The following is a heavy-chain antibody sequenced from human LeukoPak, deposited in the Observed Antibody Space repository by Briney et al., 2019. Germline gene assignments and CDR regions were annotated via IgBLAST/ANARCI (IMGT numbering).Heavy chain of an antibody. J-gene: IGHJ4*02. CDR2: IRYDGSNK. D-gene: IGHD3-22*01. V-gene: IGHV3-30*02. CDR1: GFTFSSYG. Sequence: GGSLRLSCAASGFTFSSYGMHWVRQAPGKGLEWVAFIRYDGSNKYYADSVKGRFTISRDNSKNTLYLQMNSLRAEDTAVYYCAKDWDYYDSSGYYYYFDYWGQGTLVTVSS. CDR3: AKDWDYYDSSGYYYYFDY.